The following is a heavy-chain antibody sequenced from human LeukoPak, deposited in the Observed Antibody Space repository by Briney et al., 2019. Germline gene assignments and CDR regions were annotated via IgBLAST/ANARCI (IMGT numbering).Heavy chain of an antibody. Sequence: GGSLRLSCAASGFTFSSYAMHWVRQAPGKGLEWVAVISYDGSNKYYADSVKGRFTISRDNSKNTLYLQMNSLRAEDAAVYYCARDTSSGWYYYYCYMDVWGKGTTVTVSS. CDR2: ISYDGSNK. D-gene: IGHD6-19*01. J-gene: IGHJ6*03. CDR3: ARDTSSGWYYYYCYMDV. V-gene: IGHV3-30*04. CDR1: GFTFSSYA.